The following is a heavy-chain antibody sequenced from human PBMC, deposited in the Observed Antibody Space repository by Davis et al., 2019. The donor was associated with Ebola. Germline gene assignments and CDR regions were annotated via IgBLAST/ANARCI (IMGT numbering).Heavy chain of an antibody. V-gene: IGHV7-4-1*02. CDR2: INTNTGNP. CDR3: ARDVQGSIALPFDP. Sequence: ASVKVSCKASGYTFTSYAMNWVRQAPGQGLEWMGWINTNTGNPTYAQGFTGRFVFSLDTSVSTAYLQISSLKAEDTAVYYCARDVQGSIALPFDPWGQGTLVTVSS. J-gene: IGHJ5*02. D-gene: IGHD3-10*02. CDR1: GYTFTSYA.